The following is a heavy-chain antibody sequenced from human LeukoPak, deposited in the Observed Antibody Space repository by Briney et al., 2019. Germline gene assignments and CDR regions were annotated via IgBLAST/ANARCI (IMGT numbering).Heavy chain of an antibody. CDR2: VIPIFGTA. CDR1: GGTFSSYA. CDR3: ARDTVIAAALLDY. Sequence: SVKVSCKASGGTFSSYAISWVRQAPGQGLEWMGGVIPIFGTANYAQKFQGRVTITADESTSTAYMELSSLRSEDTAVYYCARDTVIAAALLDYWGQGTLVTVSS. J-gene: IGHJ4*02. V-gene: IGHV1-69*13. D-gene: IGHD6-13*01.